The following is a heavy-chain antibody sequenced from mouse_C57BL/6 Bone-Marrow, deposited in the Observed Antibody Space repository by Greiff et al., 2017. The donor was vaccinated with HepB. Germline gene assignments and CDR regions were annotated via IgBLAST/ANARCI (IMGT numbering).Heavy chain of an antibody. J-gene: IGHJ3*01. CDR1: GYSFTDYN. CDR2: INPNYGTT. V-gene: IGHV1-39*01. D-gene: IGHD2-4*01. Sequence: EVQLQESGPALVKPGASVKISCKASGYSFTDYNMNWVKQSNGKSLEWIGVINPNYGTTSYNQKFKGEATLTVDQSSSTAYMQLNSLTSEDSAVYYCANYDYDEGVFAYWGQGTLVTVSA. CDR3: ANYDYDEGVFAY.